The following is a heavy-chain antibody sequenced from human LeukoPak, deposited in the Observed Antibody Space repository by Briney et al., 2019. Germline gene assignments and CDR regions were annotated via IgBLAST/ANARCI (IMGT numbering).Heavy chain of an antibody. CDR2: ISAYNGNT. D-gene: IGHD2-15*01. CDR1: GYTFTSYG. CDR3: ARTCSGGSCPFDY. V-gene: IGHV1-18*01. J-gene: IGHJ4*02. Sequence: GASVKVSCKASGYTFTSYGISWVRQAPGQGLEWMGWISAYNGNTNYAQKLQGRVAMTTDTSTSTAYTELRSLRSDDTAVYYCARTCSGGSCPFDYWGQGTPVTVSS.